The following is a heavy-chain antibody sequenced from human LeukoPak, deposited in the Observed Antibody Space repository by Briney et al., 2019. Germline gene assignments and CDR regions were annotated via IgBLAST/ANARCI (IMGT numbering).Heavy chain of an antibody. Sequence: GGSLGLSCAASGFTFSSYAMSWVRQAPGKGLEWVSAISGSGGSTYYADSVKGRFTISRDNSKNTLYLQMNSLRAEDTAVYYCAKGDYDSSGYKDYWGQGTLVTVSS. V-gene: IGHV3-23*01. CDR1: GFTFSSYA. J-gene: IGHJ4*02. CDR3: AKGDYDSSGYKDY. CDR2: ISGSGGST. D-gene: IGHD3-22*01.